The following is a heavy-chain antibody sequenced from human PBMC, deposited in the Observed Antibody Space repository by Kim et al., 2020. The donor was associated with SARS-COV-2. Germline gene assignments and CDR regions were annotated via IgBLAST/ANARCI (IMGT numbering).Heavy chain of an antibody. CDR2: ISGSGGST. CDR3: AKEISLARITIFGVAPSGGMDV. V-gene: IGHV3-23*01. D-gene: IGHD3-3*01. J-gene: IGHJ6*02. CDR1: GFTFSSYA. Sequence: GGSLRLSCAASGFTFSSYAMSWVRQAPGKGLEWVSAISGSGGSTYYADSVKGRFTISRDNSKNTLYLQMNSLRAEDTAVYYCAKEISLARITIFGVAPSGGMDVWGQGTTVTVSS.